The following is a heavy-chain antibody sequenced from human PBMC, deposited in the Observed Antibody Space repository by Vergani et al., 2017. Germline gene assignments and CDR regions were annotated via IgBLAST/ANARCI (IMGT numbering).Heavy chain of an antibody. CDR3: ARGDYVLGYCSGSSCSHDYYYMDV. J-gene: IGHJ6*03. Sequence: EVQLVESGGGLVQPGGSLRLSCAASGFTFSSYWMSWVRQAPGKGLEWVANIKQDGSEKYYVDSVKGRFTISRDNAKNSLYLQMNSLRAEDTAVYYCARGDYVLGYCSGSSCSHDYYYMDVWGKGTTVTVSS. D-gene: IGHD2-15*01. V-gene: IGHV3-7*01. CDR1: GFTFSSYW. CDR2: IKQDGSEK.